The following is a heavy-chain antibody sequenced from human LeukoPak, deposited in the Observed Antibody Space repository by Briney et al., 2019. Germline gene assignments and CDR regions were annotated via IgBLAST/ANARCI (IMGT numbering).Heavy chain of an antibody. Sequence: ASVKVSCKASGYSFTDYYIHWVRQAPGQGLEWMGWLRPNSGATNHPEKFQGRVTMTRDTAINTVYIEVGSLRSDDTAFYYCTRYSYGSGSNIYFDYWGQGTLVTVSS. CDR1: GYSFTDYY. CDR3: TRYSYGSGSNIYFDY. V-gene: IGHV1-2*02. D-gene: IGHD3-10*01. J-gene: IGHJ4*02. CDR2: LRPNSGAT.